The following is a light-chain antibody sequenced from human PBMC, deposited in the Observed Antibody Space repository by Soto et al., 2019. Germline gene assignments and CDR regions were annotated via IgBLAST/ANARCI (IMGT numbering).Light chain of an antibody. CDR2: DVS. J-gene: IGLJ1*01. CDR3: SSYTSSSTL. Sequence: QSEVTQHASVSGSPGQSITVSCTGTSIDVGGYKYVSWHQQHPGKAPKLIIYDVSDRHSGISNRFSGSKSGNKASLTISGLQAEDEADYYCSSYTSSSTLFGTGTKVTVL. V-gene: IGLV2-14*01. CDR1: SIDVGGYKY.